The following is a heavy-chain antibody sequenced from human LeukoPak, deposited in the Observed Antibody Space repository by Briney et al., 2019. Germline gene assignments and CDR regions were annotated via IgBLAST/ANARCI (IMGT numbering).Heavy chain of an antibody. D-gene: IGHD3-22*01. J-gene: IGHJ4*02. CDR2: IRHDSSDI. CDR1: GFTFSTYS. CDR3: ARNDPDSSED. Sequence: GGSLSLSCAVSGFTFSTYSMNWVRQAPGKGLEWISFIRHDSSDIYYADSVKGRFTISRDNARDSLYLQMNSLRAEDTAVYYCARNDPDSSEDWGQGTLVTVSS. V-gene: IGHV3-48*01.